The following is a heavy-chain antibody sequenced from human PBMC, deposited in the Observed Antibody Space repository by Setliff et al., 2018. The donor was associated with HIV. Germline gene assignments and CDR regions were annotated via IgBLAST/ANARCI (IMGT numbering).Heavy chain of an antibody. CDR3: ARGRGDIVLLVYTYPPDY. J-gene: IGHJ4*02. CDR1: GGSISSRNW. D-gene: IGHD2-8*02. Sequence: PSETLSLTCAVSGGSISSRNWWSWVRQPPGKGLEWIGEIYHSGSTNYNPSLKSRVTISVDKSMNQFSLKLSSVTAADTAVYYCARGRGDIVLLVYTYPPDYWGQGKLVTVSS. V-gene: IGHV4-4*02. CDR2: IYHSGST.